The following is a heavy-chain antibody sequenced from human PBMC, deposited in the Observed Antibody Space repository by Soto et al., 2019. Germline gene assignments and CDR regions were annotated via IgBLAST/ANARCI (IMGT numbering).Heavy chain of an antibody. J-gene: IGHJ3*02. CDR1: GFTFSRFA. V-gene: IGHV3-23*01. D-gene: IGHD5-12*01. CDR3: ARIKGLPYDAFDI. Sequence: GGSLRLSCEASGFTFSRFAMSWVRQAPGKGLEWVSTFSGPGGGTYYADSVKGRFTISRDNFKSSLYLQMSNLRAEDTAVYYCARIKGLPYDAFDIWGQGTMVTVS. CDR2: FSGPGGGT.